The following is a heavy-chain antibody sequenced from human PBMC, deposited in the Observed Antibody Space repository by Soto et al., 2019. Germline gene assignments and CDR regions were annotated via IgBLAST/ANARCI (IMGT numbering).Heavy chain of an antibody. Sequence: PGGSLRLSCAASGFTFSSYAMSWVRQAPGKGLEWVSAISGSGGSTYYADSVKGRFTISRDNSKNTLYLQMNSLRAEDTAVYYCAKDVERCDSDCPGYFDYWGQATPVTVSS. V-gene: IGHV3-23*01. D-gene: IGHD2-21*01. CDR1: GFTFSSYA. CDR3: AKDVERCDSDCPGYFDY. J-gene: IGHJ4*02. CDR2: ISGSGGST.